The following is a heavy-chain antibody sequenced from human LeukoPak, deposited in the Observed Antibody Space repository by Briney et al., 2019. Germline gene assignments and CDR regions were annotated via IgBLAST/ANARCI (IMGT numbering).Heavy chain of an antibody. CDR2: INPNSGGT. J-gene: IGHJ3*02. Sequence: ASVKVSCKASGYTFTGYYMHWMRQAPGQGLEWIGRINPNSGGTNYAQKFQGRVTMTRDTSISTAYMELSRLRSDDTAVYYCARALPGYDTFDIWGRGTMVTVSS. CDR1: GYTFTGYY. V-gene: IGHV1-2*06. D-gene: IGHD3-22*01. CDR3: ARALPGYDTFDI.